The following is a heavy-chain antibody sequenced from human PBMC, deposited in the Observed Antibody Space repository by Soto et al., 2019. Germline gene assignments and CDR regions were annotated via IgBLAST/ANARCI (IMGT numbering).Heavy chain of an antibody. CDR2: IYPGDSDT. V-gene: IGHV5-51*01. J-gene: IGHJ4*02. Sequence: GESLKISCKGSGYSFTSYWIGWVRQMPGKGLEWMGIIYPGDSDTRYSPSFQGQVTISADKSISTAYLQWSSLKASDTARYYCVRGVTYYADSSAYYDYLGQGTLVTVSS. CDR3: VRGVTYYADSSAYYDY. CDR1: GYSFTSYW. D-gene: IGHD3-22*01.